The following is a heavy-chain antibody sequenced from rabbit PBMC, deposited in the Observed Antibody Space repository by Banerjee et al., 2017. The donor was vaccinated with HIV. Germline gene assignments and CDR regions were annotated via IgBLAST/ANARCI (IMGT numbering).Heavy chain of an antibody. J-gene: IGHJ4*01. Sequence: QEQLVESGGGLVTLGGSLKLSCKASGIDFSSYGISWVRQAPGKGLEWIAYIYPDYGSTDYASWVNGRFTISLDNAQNTVFLQMTSLTAADTATYFCASMMYTYGYAGYAYVPFNLWGQGTLVTVS. V-gene: IGHV1S47*01. CDR2: IYPDYGST. CDR1: GIDFSSYG. D-gene: IGHD6-1*01. CDR3: ASMMYTYGYAGYAYVPFNL.